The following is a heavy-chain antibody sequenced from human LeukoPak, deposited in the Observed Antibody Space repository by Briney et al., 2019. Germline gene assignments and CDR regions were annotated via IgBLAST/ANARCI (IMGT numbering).Heavy chain of an antibody. J-gene: IGHJ4*02. CDR3: ARGSYWVLPFDY. CDR1: GGTFSSYA. D-gene: IGHD3-22*01. Sequence: GASVKVSCKASGGTFSSYAISWVRQAPGQGLEWMGGIIPIFGTANYAQKFQGRVTITADESTSTAYMELRSLRSDDTAVYYCARGSYWVLPFDYWGQGTLVTVSS. CDR2: IIPIFGTA. V-gene: IGHV1-69*13.